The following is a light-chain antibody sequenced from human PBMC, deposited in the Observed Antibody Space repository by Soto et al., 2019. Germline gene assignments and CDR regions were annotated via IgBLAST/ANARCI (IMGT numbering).Light chain of an antibody. J-gene: IGLJ1*01. Sequence: QSVLPQPPSVSAAPGQTVTISCSGSSSNIGQSFVSWYQQFPGAAPKLLIFANYKRPSGIPERFSASKSDTSATLDISGLQTGDEADYYCGAYDVGLRLYFFGTGTKLTVL. CDR1: SSNIGQSF. V-gene: IGLV1-51*01. CDR3: GAYDVGLRLYF. CDR2: ANY.